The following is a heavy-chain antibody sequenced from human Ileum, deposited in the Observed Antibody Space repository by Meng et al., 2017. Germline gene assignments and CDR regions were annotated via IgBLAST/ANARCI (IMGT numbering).Heavy chain of an antibody. CDR2: ISQSGTT. J-gene: IGHJ5*02. CDR3: ATYGSGFTPPLDP. CDR1: GGSISNGKW. D-gene: IGHD3-10*01. Sequence: QVQLQESGPGLVKPSGTLSLTCAVSGGSISNGKWWSGVRQPPGKGLEWIGEISQSGTTNYYPSLNSRVSISLDKANNHLSLTLTSVTAADTAVYYCATYGSGFTPPLDPWGQGILVTVSS. V-gene: IGHV4-4*02.